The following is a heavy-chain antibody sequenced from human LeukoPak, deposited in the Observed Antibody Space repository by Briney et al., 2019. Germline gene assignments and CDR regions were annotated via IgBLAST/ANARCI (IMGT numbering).Heavy chain of an antibody. CDR3: AKGHYWYFDL. CDR2: ISYDGSNK. CDR1: GFTFSSYA. J-gene: IGHJ2*01. V-gene: IGHV3-30-3*01. Sequence: PGGSLRLSCAASGFTFSSYAMHWVRQAPGKGLEWVAVISYDGSNKYYADSVKGRFTISRDNSKNTLYLQMNSLRAEDTAVYYCAKGHYWYFDLWGRGTLVTVSS.